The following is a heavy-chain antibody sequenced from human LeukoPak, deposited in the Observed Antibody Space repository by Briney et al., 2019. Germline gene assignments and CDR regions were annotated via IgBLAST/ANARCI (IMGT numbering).Heavy chain of an antibody. CDR1: GASITSSTYY. CDR2: IYNSGST. D-gene: IGHD3-22*01. V-gene: IGHV4-39*01. Sequence: SETLSLTCTVSGASITSSTYYWGWIRQPPGKGLEWIGSIYNSGSTYYNPSLKSRVTISVDTSKTHFSLKLSSVTAADTAVYYCARHGYDSGGYYLGGVDYWGEGTLVTVSS. J-gene: IGHJ4*02. CDR3: ARHGYDSGGYYLGGVDY.